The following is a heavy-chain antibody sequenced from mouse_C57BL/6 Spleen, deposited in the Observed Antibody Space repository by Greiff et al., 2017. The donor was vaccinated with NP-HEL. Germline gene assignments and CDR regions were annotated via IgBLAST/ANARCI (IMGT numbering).Heavy chain of an antibody. CDR3: ARDYDYDGP. J-gene: IGHJ3*01. D-gene: IGHD2-4*01. Sequence: QVHVKQPGAELVKPGASVKLSCKASGYTFTSYWMHWVKQRPGQGLEWIGMIHPNSGSTNYNEKFKSKATLTVDKSSSTAYMQLSSLTSEDSAVYYCARDYDYDGPWGQGTLVTVSA. V-gene: IGHV1-64*01. CDR2: IHPNSGST. CDR1: GYTFTSYW.